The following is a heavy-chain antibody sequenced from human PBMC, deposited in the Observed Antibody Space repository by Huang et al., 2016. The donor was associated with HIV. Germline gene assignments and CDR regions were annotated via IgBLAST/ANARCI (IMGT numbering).Heavy chain of an antibody. Sequence: QVRLQESGPGLVKPSQTLSLTCSVSGGPIKNNAYYWRWVRQSPGKGLEWLGLVYDTGRTYQNPSVKGRFTMSVDRSKKEFALNLWYVTATETAVYFCAREGGVGRYYFDSWGPGTLVTVSS. CDR3: AREGGVGRYYFDS. J-gene: IGHJ4*02. V-gene: IGHV4-30-4*01. CDR1: GGPIKNNAYY. D-gene: IGHD3-16*01. CDR2: VYDTGRT.